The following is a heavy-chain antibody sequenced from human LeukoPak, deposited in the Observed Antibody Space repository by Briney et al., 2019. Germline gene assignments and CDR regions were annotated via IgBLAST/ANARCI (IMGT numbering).Heavy chain of an antibody. V-gene: IGHV3-30-3*01. CDR3: ARDGDDYVWGSYRFFDY. CDR1: GFTFSRFA. CDR2: ISYDGSNK. Sequence: PGGSLRLSCAASGFTFSRFAIHWVRQAPGKGLEWVAVISYDGSNKDYADSVKGRFTISRDTSKNTVYLQMNSLRTEDTAVYFCARDGDDYVWGSYRFFDYWGQGTLVTVSS. J-gene: IGHJ4*02. D-gene: IGHD3-16*02.